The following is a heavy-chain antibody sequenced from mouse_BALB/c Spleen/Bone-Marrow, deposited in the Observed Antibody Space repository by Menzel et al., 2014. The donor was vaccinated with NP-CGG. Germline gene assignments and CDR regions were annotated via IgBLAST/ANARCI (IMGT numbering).Heavy chain of an antibody. J-gene: IGHJ2*01. CDR1: GFAFSSYD. Sequence: EVKLMESEGGLVKPGGSLKLSCAASGFAFSSYDMSWVRQTPEKRLEWVAYISSGGGSTYYPDTVKGRFTISRDNAKNTLYLQMSSLKSEDTAMYYCAREVLRDYFDYWGQGTTLTVSS. V-gene: IGHV5-12-1*01. D-gene: IGHD1-1*01. CDR3: AREVLRDYFDY. CDR2: ISSGGGST.